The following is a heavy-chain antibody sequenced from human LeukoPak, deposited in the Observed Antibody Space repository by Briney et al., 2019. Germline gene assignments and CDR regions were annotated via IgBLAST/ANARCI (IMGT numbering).Heavy chain of an antibody. J-gene: IGHJ4*02. Sequence: SLSLSCAASVFTPSTYSMNCVRRAPGNGLKGVSSISSSGTYTYYADSVKGRFTISRDNAKNSLYLHMSSLTAEDTALYYCARDQGYEGRGNYYPYHFDCWGQGTLVTVSS. CDR2: ISSSGTYT. D-gene: IGHD3-22*01. CDR1: VFTPSTYS. V-gene: IGHV3-21*01. CDR3: ARDQGYEGRGNYYPYHFDC.